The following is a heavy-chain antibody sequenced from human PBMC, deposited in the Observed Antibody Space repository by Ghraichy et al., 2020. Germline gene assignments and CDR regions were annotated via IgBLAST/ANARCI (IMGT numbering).Heavy chain of an antibody. V-gene: IGHV1-2*02. D-gene: IGHD7-27*01. CDR3: AKDRTSNWGSHLQY. J-gene: IGHJ4*02. Sequence: ASVKVSCKTSGYTFTDYFIHWVRQAPGQGLEWMGWINPNSGDSKSSQKFQGRVTLTRDTSISTAYMELNTLTSDDTAVYYCAKDRTSNWGSHLQYWGQGTLVTVSS. CDR1: GYTFTDYF. CDR2: INPNSGDS.